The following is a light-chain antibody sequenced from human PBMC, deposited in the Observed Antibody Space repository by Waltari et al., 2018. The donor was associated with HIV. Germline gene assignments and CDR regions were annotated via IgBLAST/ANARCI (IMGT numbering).Light chain of an antibody. CDR2: RNN. V-gene: IGLV1-47*01. CDR3: ATWDDSLIWV. CDR1: NSNIGTNS. J-gene: IGLJ3*02. Sequence: QPVLTQPPSASGTPGHGVTISCSGSNSNIGTNSVYWYQHLPGMAPKLLIYRNNRRPSVIPDRFSGSRAGTSASLAISGLRSEDEADYYCATWDDSLIWVFGGGTKLTVL.